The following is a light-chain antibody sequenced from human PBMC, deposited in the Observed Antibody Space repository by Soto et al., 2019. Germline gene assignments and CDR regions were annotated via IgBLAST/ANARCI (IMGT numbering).Light chain of an antibody. CDR1: SSDVGGYNY. CDR3: SSYTSSSLRYV. J-gene: IGLJ1*01. V-gene: IGLV2-14*01. Sequence: QSVLTQPASVSGSPGQSITISCTGTSSDVGGYNYVSWYQQHPGKAPKLMIYDVSNRPSGVSNRFSGSKSGNTASLTISGLQAEDEADYYCSSYTSSSLRYVFGTGTKVT. CDR2: DVS.